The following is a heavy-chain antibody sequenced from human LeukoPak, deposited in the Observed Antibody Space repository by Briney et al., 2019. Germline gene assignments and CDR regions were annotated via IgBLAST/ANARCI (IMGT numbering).Heavy chain of an antibody. D-gene: IGHD4-11*01. Sequence: ASVKVSCKASGGTFSSYAISWVRQAPGQGLEWMGRMIPILGIANYAQKFQGRVTITADKSTSTAYMELSSLRSEDTAVYYCARDRPHDYSNYDYWGQGTLVTVSS. V-gene: IGHV1-69*04. J-gene: IGHJ4*02. CDR3: ARDRPHDYSNYDY. CDR1: GGTFSSYA. CDR2: MIPILGIA.